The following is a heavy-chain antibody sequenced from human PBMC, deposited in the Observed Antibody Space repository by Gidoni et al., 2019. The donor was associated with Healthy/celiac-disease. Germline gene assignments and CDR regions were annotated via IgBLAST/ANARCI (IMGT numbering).Heavy chain of an antibody. D-gene: IGHD3-16*02. Sequence: QVQLQESGPGLVKPSQTLSLTCTFSGGPISSGGYYWSWIRQHPGKVLVWIAYIYYSGSTYYNPSLKSRVTISVDTSKNQFSLKLSSVTAADTAVYYCARDPVPLGRPPYYYYGMDVWGQGTTVTVSS. J-gene: IGHJ6*02. CDR1: GGPISSGGYY. CDR2: IYYSGST. CDR3: ARDPVPLGRPPYYYYGMDV. V-gene: IGHV4-31*03.